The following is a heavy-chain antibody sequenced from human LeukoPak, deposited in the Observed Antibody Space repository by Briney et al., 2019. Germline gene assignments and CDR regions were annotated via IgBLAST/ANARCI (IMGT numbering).Heavy chain of an antibody. J-gene: IGHJ6*02. CDR2: IYHSGST. CDR1: GGSISSGGYS. CDR3: ARVALVRGVPRGMDV. V-gene: IGHV4-30-2*01. Sequence: PSETLSLTCAVSGGSISSGGYSRSWIRQPPGKGLEWIGYIYHSGSTYYNPSLKSRVTISVDKSKNQLSLRLSSVTAADTAVYYCARVALVRGVPRGMDVWGQGTTVTVSS. D-gene: IGHD3-10*01.